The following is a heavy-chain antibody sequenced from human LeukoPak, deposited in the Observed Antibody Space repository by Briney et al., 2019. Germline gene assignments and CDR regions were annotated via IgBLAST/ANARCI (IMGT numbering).Heavy chain of an antibody. CDR2: ISGSGGST. J-gene: IGHJ4*02. D-gene: IGHD3-22*01. CDR1: GFTFSSYA. Sequence: PGGSLRLSCAASGFTFSSYAMSWVRQAPGKGLEWVSAISGSGGSTYYADSVKGRFTISRDNSKNTLYLQMNSLRAEDTAVYYCASSYDSSGYYLPGALDCWGQGTLVTVSS. V-gene: IGHV3-23*01. CDR3: ASSYDSSGYYLPGALDC.